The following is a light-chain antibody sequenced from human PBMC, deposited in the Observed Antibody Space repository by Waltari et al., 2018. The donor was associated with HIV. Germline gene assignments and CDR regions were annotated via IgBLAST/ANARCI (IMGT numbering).Light chain of an antibody. J-gene: IGKJ1*01. Sequence: EIVLTQSPGPLSLSPGERATLSCRARQSVSSNYLAWYQQKPGQAPRLLIYGASSRATGIPDRFSGSGSGTDFTLTISRLEPEDFAVYYCQQYGNSPWTFGQGTKVEIK. CDR3: QQYGNSPWT. CDR1: QSVSSNY. CDR2: GAS. V-gene: IGKV3-20*01.